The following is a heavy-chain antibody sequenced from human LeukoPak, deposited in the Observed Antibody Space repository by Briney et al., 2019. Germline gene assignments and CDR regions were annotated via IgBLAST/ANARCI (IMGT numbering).Heavy chain of an antibody. CDR3: AREDDDYYGSGSYPDY. CDR1: GFTFSSYS. CDR2: ISSSSSYI. Sequence: GGSLRLSCAASGFTFSSYSMNWVRQAPGKGPEWASSISSSSSYIYYADSVKGRFTISRDNAKNSLYLQMNSLRAEDTAVYYCAREDDDYYGSGSYPDYWGQGTLVTVSS. J-gene: IGHJ4*02. V-gene: IGHV3-21*01. D-gene: IGHD3-10*01.